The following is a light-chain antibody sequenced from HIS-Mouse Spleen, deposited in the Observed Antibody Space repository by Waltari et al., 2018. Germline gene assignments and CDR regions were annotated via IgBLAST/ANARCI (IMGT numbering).Light chain of an antibody. V-gene: IGKV1-8*01. CDR3: QQYYSYPRT. CDR2: AAS. Sequence: MTQSPSSFSASTGDRVTITCRASQGISSYLAWYQQKPGKAPKLLSYAASTLQSGVPSRVSGSGSGTDFTLTISCLQSEDFATYYCQQYYSYPRTFGQGTKVEIK. CDR1: QGISSY. J-gene: IGKJ1*01.